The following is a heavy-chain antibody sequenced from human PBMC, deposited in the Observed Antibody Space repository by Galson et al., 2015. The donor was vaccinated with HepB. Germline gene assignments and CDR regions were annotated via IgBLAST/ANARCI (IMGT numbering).Heavy chain of an antibody. D-gene: IGHD2-15*01. CDR3: TKEIGFCTGGTRYRRENYFDL. CDR2: ISSSSSTI. CDR1: GFTFNNYS. J-gene: IGHJ4*02. V-gene: IGHV3-48*01. Sequence: SLRLSCAASGFTFNNYSMNWVRQAPGKGLEWVSYISSSSSTIYYADSVKGRFTISRDNAKNSLYLQMNSQRAEETAVYYCTKEIGFCTGGTRYRRENYFDLWGQGTLVPGS.